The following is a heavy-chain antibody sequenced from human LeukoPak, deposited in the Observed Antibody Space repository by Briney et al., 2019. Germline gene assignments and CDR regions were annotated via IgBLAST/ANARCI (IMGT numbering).Heavy chain of an antibody. J-gene: IGHJ5*02. D-gene: IGHD2-2*01. CDR2: IKQDRSEK. CDR3: ARDDCSSISCCHNWFDP. Sequence: GGGLRLSCAASGFTLSSFCMSCGRQAPGKGLEWVANIKQDRSEKYYVDSVKGRFTISRDNAKNSLYLQMNSLRAEDTAVYYCARDDCSSISCCHNWFDPWGQGTLVTVSS. V-gene: IGHV3-7*01. CDR1: GFTLSSFC.